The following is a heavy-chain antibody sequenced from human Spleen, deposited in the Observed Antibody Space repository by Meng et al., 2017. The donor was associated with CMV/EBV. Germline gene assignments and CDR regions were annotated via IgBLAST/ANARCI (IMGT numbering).Heavy chain of an antibody. Sequence: GESLKISCAASGFTFDDYAMHWVRQAPGKGLEWVSSISTTSAYIYYADSLKGRFTISRDNAKNSLYLQMNSLKAEDTAVYYCARSWDGMDVWGQGTTVTVSS. CDR2: ISTTSAYI. CDR3: ARSWDGMDV. J-gene: IGHJ6*02. D-gene: IGHD3-16*01. V-gene: IGHV3-21*06. CDR1: GFTFDDYA.